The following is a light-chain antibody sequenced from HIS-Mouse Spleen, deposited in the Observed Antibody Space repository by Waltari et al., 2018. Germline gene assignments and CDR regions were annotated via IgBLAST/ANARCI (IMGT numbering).Light chain of an antibody. CDR2: KAS. V-gene: IGKV1-5*03. CDR3: QQYNSYSLT. J-gene: IGKJ4*01. Sequence: DIQMTQSPSTLSASAGDRVTITCRASQSISSWLAWYKQKPGKAPKLLIYKASSLESGVPSRFSGSGSGAEFTLTISSLQPDDFATYYCQQYNSYSLTFGGGTKVEIK. CDR1: QSISSW.